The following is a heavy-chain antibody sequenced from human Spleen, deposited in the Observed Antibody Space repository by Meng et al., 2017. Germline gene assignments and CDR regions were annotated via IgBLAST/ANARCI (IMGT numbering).Heavy chain of an antibody. CDR1: GGSFSGYY. Sequence: QVQLQQWGAGLFKPSENRSPTCAVYGGSFSGYYWSWVRQPPGKGLEWIGEINHSGSTNYNPSLKSRVTISVDRSKNQFSLKLSSVTAADTAVYYCARGSVAGAVDYWGQGTLVTVSS. V-gene: IGHV4-34*01. CDR3: ARGSVAGAVDY. J-gene: IGHJ4*02. CDR2: INHSGST. D-gene: IGHD6-19*01.